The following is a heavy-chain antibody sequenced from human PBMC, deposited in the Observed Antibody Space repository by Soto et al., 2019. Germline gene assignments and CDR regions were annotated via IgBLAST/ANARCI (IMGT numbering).Heavy chain of an antibody. CDR1: GGTFSSYA. D-gene: IGHD6-6*01. CDR3: ARVGSSSSADYYYCYGMDV. V-gene: IGHV1-69*06. J-gene: IGHJ6*02. CDR2: IIPIFGTA. Sequence: GASVKVSCKASGGTFSSYAISWVRQAPGQGLEWMGGIIPIFGTANYAQKFQGRVTITADKSTSTAYMELSSLRSEDTAVYYCARVGSSSSADYYYCYGMDVWGQGTTVTVSS.